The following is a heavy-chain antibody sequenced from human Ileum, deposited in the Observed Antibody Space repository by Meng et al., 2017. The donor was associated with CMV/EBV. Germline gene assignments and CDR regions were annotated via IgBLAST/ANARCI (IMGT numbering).Heavy chain of an antibody. V-gene: IGHV1-69*10. CDR3: ARGVYSYGPGGMDV. J-gene: IGHJ6*02. CDR2: IIPILGIA. Sequence: SVKVSCKASGGTFSSYAISWVRQAPGQGLEWMGGIIPILGIANYAQKFQGRVTITTDESTSTAYMELNSLTSEDTAVYYCARGVYSYGPGGMDVWGQGTTVTVSS. D-gene: IGHD3-16*01. CDR1: GGTFSSYA.